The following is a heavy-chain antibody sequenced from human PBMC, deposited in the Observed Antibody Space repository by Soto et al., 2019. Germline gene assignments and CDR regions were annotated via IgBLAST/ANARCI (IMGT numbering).Heavy chain of an antibody. D-gene: IGHD1-26*01. J-gene: IGHJ6*02. CDR1: GGSFSNYA. V-gene: IGHV1-69*13. CDR2: IIPMFGIG. Sequence: SVKVSCKASGGSFSNYAISWVRQAPGQGLEWMGGIIPMFGIGNYAEKFLGRVTITADESTSTSHMELSSLRSEDTAVYFCARAYRENYFYAMDVRGQGTTVTVSS. CDR3: ARAYRENYFYAMDV.